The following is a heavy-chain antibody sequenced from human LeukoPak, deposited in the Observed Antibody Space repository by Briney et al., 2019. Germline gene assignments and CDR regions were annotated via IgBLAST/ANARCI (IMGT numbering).Heavy chain of an antibody. V-gene: IGHV3-23*01. CDR1: GFTFSSYA. D-gene: IGHD6-13*01. J-gene: IGHJ6*02. CDR3: ARDGYLFASVMDV. Sequence: GGSLRLSCAASGFTFSSYAMGWGRQAPGKGLGWGSTISGSGGSTYYADSVKGRFTISRDNAKNSLYLQMNSLRAEDTAVYYRARDGYLFASVMDVWGQGNTVTASS. CDR2: ISGSGGST.